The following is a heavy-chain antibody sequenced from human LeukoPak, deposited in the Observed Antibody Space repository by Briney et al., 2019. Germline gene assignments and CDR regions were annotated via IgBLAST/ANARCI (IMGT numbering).Heavy chain of an antibody. D-gene: IGHD5-12*01. Sequence: SETLSLTCTVSGGSIRSTSYYLGWIRHPPRNGLQWIGSIYYSGSTYYNPSLKSRVTISLATSKNQFSLKLSSVTAADTAVYYCARHRYSAYASSDYWGQGTLVTVSS. CDR1: GGSIRSTSYY. CDR3: ARHRYSAYASSDY. J-gene: IGHJ4*02. V-gene: IGHV4-39*01. CDR2: IYYSGST.